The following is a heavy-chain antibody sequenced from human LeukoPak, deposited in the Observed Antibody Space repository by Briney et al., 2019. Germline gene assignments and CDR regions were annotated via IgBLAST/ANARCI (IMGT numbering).Heavy chain of an antibody. Sequence: GRSLRLSCAASGFTFDDYAMHWVRQAPGKGLEWVSGISWNSGSIGYADSVKGRFTISRDNAKNSLYLQMNSLGAEDTALYYCAKDGIAPYGMDVWGQGTTVTVSS. D-gene: IGHD2-15*01. CDR1: GFTFDDYA. J-gene: IGHJ6*02. V-gene: IGHV3-9*01. CDR3: AKDGIAPYGMDV. CDR2: ISWNSGSI.